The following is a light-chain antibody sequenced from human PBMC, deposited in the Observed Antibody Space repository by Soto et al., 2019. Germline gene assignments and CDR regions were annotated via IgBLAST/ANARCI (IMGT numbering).Light chain of an antibody. CDR1: QSVGTN. CDR3: QQLNYWPRIT. Sequence: IVMTQAPATLSVSPEEVATLSCRASQSVGTNLAWYQQRPGQAPSLLVYGASTRASGIPPRFSGSGSGTDFTLTISSLQSEDFAVYYCQQLNYWPRITFGQGTRLEIK. J-gene: IGKJ5*01. V-gene: IGKV3-15*01. CDR2: GAS.